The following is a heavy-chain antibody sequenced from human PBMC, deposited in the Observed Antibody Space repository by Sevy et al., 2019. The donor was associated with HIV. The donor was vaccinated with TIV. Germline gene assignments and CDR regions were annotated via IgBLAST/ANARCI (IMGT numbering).Heavy chain of an antibody. CDR3: ARPRANYVDHYFFFAMDV. CDR2: ISYDGSDK. Sequence: GGSLRLSCAASGFAFTNYYAMHWVRQAPGKGLEWVALISYDGSDKHYADSVKGRFTISRDNLKNTLYLQMTSLTTEETAVYYCARPRANYVDHYFFFAMDVWGQGTTVTVSS. CDR1: GFAFTNYYA. J-gene: IGHJ6*02. D-gene: IGHD4-17*01. V-gene: IGHV3-30-3*01.